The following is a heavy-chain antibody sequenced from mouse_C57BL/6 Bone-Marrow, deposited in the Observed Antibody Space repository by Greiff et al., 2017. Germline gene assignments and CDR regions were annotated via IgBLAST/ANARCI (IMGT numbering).Heavy chain of an antibody. J-gene: IGHJ2*01. V-gene: IGHV1-69*01. Sequence: VHLVESGAELVMPGASVKLSCKASGYTFTSYWMHWVKQRPGQGLEWIGDIDPSDSYTNYNQKFKGKSTLTVDKSSSTAYMQLSSLTSEDSAVYYCARSGAAQATSYFDYWGQGTTLTVSS. CDR1: GYTFTSYW. CDR3: ARSGAAQATSYFDY. CDR2: IDPSDSYT. D-gene: IGHD3-2*02.